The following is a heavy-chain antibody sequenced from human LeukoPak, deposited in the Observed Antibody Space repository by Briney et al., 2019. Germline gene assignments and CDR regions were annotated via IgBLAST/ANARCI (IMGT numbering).Heavy chain of an antibody. Sequence: SGRSLRLSCAASGFTFSSYGMHWVRQAPGKGLEWVAVISYDGSNKYYADSVKGRFTISRDNSKNTLYLQMNSLRAEDTAVYYCAKNSHGSGSYSPFYWGQGTLVTVSS. CDR1: GFTFSSYG. D-gene: IGHD3-10*01. CDR2: ISYDGSNK. CDR3: AKNSHGSGSYSPFY. J-gene: IGHJ4*02. V-gene: IGHV3-30*18.